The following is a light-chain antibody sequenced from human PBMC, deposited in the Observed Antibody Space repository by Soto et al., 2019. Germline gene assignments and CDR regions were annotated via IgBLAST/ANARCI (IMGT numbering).Light chain of an antibody. CDR3: SSYTSSATLVV. Sequence: QSALTQPASVSGSPGQSITISCTGTSSDVGGYNYVSWYQHHPGKAPKLIIYEVSNRPSGVSNRFSGSKSGNTASLTISGLQAEDETYYYCSSYTSSATLVVFGTGTKVTVL. J-gene: IGLJ1*01. V-gene: IGLV2-14*01. CDR1: SSDVGGYNY. CDR2: EVS.